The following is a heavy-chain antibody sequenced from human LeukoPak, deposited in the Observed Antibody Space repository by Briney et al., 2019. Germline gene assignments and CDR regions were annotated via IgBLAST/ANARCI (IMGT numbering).Heavy chain of an antibody. Sequence: SETLSLTCTVSGGSISSGGYYWSWIRQPPGKGLEWIGYINHSGSTNYNPSLKSRVTISVDTSKNQFSLKLSSVTAADTAVYYCARRAYYDFWSGPMDVWGKGTTVTVSS. D-gene: IGHD3-3*01. CDR1: GGSISSGGYY. J-gene: IGHJ6*03. CDR3: ARRAYYDFWSGPMDV. CDR2: INHSGST. V-gene: IGHV4-30-2*01.